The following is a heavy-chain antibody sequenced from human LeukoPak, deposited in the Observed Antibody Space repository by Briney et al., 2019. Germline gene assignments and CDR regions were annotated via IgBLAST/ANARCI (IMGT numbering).Heavy chain of an antibody. Sequence: GGSLRLSCVGSGFTFSSYGMNWVRQAPGKGLEWIAYISSTTSIYYADSVKGRFTTSRDNAKNSVFLQMNSLRDEDTAVYYCARRYCGSTTCPNFDYWGQGILVTVSS. J-gene: IGHJ4*02. V-gene: IGHV3-48*02. CDR2: ISSTTSI. CDR3: ARRYCGSTTCPNFDY. CDR1: GFTFSSYG. D-gene: IGHD2-2*01.